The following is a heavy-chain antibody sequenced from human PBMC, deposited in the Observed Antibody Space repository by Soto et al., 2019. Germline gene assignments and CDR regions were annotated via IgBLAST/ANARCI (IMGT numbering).Heavy chain of an antibody. D-gene: IGHD3-3*01. V-gene: IGHV3-15*01. CDR1: GFTFSNAW. Sequence: GGSLRLSSAASGFTFSNAWMSLVSQAPGKGLEGVGRIKSKTVGGRTDYAAPVKGRFTILSDDSKNTLYLQMNSLETEVTAMYYCTTREYYDFWSGYSWGQGTLVPVSS. J-gene: IGHJ5*02. CDR2: IKSKTVGGRT. CDR3: TTREYYDFWSGYS.